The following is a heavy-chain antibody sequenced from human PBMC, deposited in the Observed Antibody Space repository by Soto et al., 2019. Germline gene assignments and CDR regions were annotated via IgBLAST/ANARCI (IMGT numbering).Heavy chain of an antibody. CDR1: GGTFSSYT. CDR3: ARGPSPVVVVAAPRWYFDL. J-gene: IGHJ2*01. CDR2: IIPILGIA. D-gene: IGHD2-15*01. V-gene: IGHV1-69*02. Sequence: QVQLVQSGAEVKKPGSSVKVSCKASGGTFSSYTISWVRQAPGQGLEWMGRIIPILGIANYAQKFQGRVTSTAEKSTSTAYMELSSLRSEDTAVYYCARGPSPVVVVAAPRWYFDLWGRGTLVTVSS.